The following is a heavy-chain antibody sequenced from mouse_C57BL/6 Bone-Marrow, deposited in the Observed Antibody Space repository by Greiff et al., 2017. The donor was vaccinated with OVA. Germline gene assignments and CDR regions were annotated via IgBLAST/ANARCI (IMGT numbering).Heavy chain of an antibody. CDR1: GYSITSGYD. Sequence: VQLQQSGPGMVKPSQSLSLTCTVTGYSITSGYDWHWIRHFPGNKLEWMGYISYSGSTNYNPSLKSRISITHDTSKNHFFLKLNSVTTEDTATYYCARGGGLRRGAWFAYWGQGTLVTVSA. V-gene: IGHV3-1*01. CDR3: ARGGGLRRGAWFAY. D-gene: IGHD2-4*01. CDR2: ISYSGST. J-gene: IGHJ3*01.